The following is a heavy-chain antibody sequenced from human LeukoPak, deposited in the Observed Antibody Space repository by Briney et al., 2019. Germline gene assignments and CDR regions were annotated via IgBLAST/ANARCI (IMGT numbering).Heavy chain of an antibody. Sequence: QSGGSLRLSCAASGFTFDDYAMHWVRQAPGKGLEWVSLISGDGGSTYYADSVKGRFTISRDNSKNSLYLQVNSLRTEDTALYYCAKDWDTYYYYGMDVWGQGTTVTVSS. CDR1: GFTFDDYA. CDR3: AKDWDTYYYYGMDV. J-gene: IGHJ6*02. V-gene: IGHV3-43*02. D-gene: IGHD5-18*01. CDR2: ISGDGGST.